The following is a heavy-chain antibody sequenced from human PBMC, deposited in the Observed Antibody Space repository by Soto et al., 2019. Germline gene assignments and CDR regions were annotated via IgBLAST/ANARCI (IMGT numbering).Heavy chain of an antibody. CDR1: GFSFTDAW. D-gene: IGHD1-1*01. Sequence: SLRLSCATSGFSFTDAWMSWVRQAPGKGLEWVGHINRKRDIGTTDYAAPVKGRFTISADTSKNTLYLQMNSLKTEDTAVYYCTTVALYNWNDGNHYFDYWGQGALVTVSS. J-gene: IGHJ4*02. CDR2: INRKRDIGTT. CDR3: TTVALYNWNDGNHYFDY. V-gene: IGHV3-15*01.